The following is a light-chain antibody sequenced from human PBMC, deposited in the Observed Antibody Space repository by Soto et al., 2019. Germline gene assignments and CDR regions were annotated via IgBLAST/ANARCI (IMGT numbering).Light chain of an antibody. CDR1: QSISSW. CDR2: KAS. CDR3: QQYNDYPWT. V-gene: IGKV1-5*03. Sequence: DIQMTQSPSTLSASVGDRVTITCRVSQSISSWLAWYQQKPGKAPKLLIYKASSLESGVPSRFSGSGSVTEFTLTISSLQPDDFATYYCQQYNDYPWTFGQGTKVEIK. J-gene: IGKJ1*01.